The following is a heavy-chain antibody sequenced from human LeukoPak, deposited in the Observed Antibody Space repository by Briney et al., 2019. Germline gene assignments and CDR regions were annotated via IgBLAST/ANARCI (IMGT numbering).Heavy chain of an antibody. CDR1: GFTFSDYY. V-gene: IGHV3-11*01. Sequence: GGSLRLSCAASGFTFSDYYMSWIRQAPGKGLEWVSYISSSGSTIYYADSVKGRFTISRDNSKNTLYLQMNSLRAEDTAVYYCAKGTATIAGTMDVWGKGTTVTVSS. D-gene: IGHD5-24*01. J-gene: IGHJ6*03. CDR2: ISSSGSTI. CDR3: AKGTATIAGTMDV.